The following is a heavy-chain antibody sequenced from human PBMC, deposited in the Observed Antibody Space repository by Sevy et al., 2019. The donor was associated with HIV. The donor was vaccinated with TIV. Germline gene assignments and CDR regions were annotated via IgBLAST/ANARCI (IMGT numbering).Heavy chain of an antibody. D-gene: IGHD1-26*01. CDR1: GFSFSAYW. CDR2: IKPDGSDK. CDR3: AQETFGRFDS. Sequence: GGSLRLSCAASGFSFSAYWMNWVRQAPGKGLEWVANIKPDGSDKHCVDSAEGRFTISRDNAKNSLYLQMNSLRVEDTAMYYCAQETFGRFDSWGQGTLVTVSS. J-gene: IGHJ4*02. V-gene: IGHV3-7*01.